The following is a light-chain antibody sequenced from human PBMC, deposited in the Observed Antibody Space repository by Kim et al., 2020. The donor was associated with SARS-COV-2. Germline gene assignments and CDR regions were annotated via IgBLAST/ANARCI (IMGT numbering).Light chain of an antibody. Sequence: GALGRAARITWGGNNIGSKNVNWYQQKPGQAPVLVIYRDSDRPSGIPERFSGSNSGNTATLTISRAQAGDEADYYCQVWDSSTGVFGGGTQLTVL. CDR2: RDS. CDR3: QVWDSSTGV. CDR1: NIGSKN. J-gene: IGLJ3*02. V-gene: IGLV3-9*01.